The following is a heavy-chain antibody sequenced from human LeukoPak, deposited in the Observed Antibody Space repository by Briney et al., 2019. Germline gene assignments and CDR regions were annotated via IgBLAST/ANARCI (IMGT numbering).Heavy chain of an antibody. CDR3: ARDSAEVLRYFDWLYGVLPDY. CDR1: GYTFTGYY. CDR2: INPNSGGT. V-gene: IGHV1-2*02. J-gene: IGHJ4*02. D-gene: IGHD3-9*01. Sequence: ASVKVSCKASGYTFTGYYMHWVRQAPGQGLEWMGWINPNSGGTNYAQKFQGRVTMTRDTSISTAYMELSRLRSDDTAVYYCARDSAEVLRYFDWLYGVLPDYWGQGTLVTVSS.